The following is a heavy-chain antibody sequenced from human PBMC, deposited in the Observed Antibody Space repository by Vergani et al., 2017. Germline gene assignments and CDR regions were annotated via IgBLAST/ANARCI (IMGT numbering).Heavy chain of an antibody. V-gene: IGHV4-59*01. CDR1: GGSISSYY. J-gene: IGHJ5*02. Sequence: QVQLQESGPGLAKPSETLSLTCTVSGGSISSYYWSWIRQPPGKGLELIGYIYYSGSTNYNPSFKSRVTISVDTSKNQFSLKLSSVTAADTAVYYCARSQVYCSSPSCLGWFDPWGQGTLVTVSS. D-gene: IGHD2-2*01. CDR2: IYYSGST. CDR3: ARSQVYCSSPSCLGWFDP.